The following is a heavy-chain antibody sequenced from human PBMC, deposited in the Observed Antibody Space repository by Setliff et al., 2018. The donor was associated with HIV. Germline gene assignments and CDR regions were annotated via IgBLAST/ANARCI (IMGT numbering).Heavy chain of an antibody. CDR3: ALPYCGGGKCWSSASLPPAGWFDP. V-gene: IGHV1-69*05. CDR2: IIPMYGVA. Sequence: GASVKVSCKASGGTFSSYVISWVRQAPGQGPEWMGGIIPMYGVANYAQKFQGRVTITTDESTSTAYMELSSLRSEDTAVYYCALPYCGGGKCWSSASLPPAGWFDPWGQGTLVHRLL. J-gene: IGHJ5*02. CDR1: GGTFSSYV. D-gene: IGHD2-15*01.